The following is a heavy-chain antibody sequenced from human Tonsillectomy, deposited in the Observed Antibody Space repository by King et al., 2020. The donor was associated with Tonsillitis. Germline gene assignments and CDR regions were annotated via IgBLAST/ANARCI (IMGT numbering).Heavy chain of an antibody. CDR3: VADYGDWGAFDI. J-gene: IGHJ3*02. CDR1: GASTNTGDYY. CDR2: IYYSGST. Sequence: VQLQESGPGLVKPSQTLSLTCTVSGASTNTGDYYWTWIRQPPGEGLECIGYIYYSGSTYYNPSLKSRVTISLDTSKNQFSLRMRSVTAADTAVYYCVADYGDWGAFDIWGQGTMVTVSS. V-gene: IGHV4-30-4*01. D-gene: IGHD4-17*01.